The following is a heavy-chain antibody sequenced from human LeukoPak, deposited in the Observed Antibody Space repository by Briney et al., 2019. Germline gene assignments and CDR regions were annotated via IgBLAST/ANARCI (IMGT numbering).Heavy chain of an antibody. CDR2: INPNSGGT. V-gene: IGHV1-2*06. J-gene: IGHJ5*02. CDR1: RYTFTGYY. D-gene: IGHD2-2*01. Sequence: GASVKVSCKASRYTFTGYYMHWVRQAPGQGLEWMGRINPNSGGTNYAQKFQGRVTMTRDTPISTAYMEVSRLRSDDTAVYYCARGGSTAGLKYNWFDPWGQGTLVTVSS. CDR3: ARGGSTAGLKYNWFDP.